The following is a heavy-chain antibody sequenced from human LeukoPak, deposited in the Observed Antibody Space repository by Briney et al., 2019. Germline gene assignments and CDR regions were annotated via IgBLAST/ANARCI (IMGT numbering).Heavy chain of an antibody. CDR1: GGSISGNY. Sequence: SETLSLTCTVSGGSISGNYWTWTRQHPGKGLEWIGQIHYRGKADYNPSLRSRIIISVDTSKNQMFLRLSSVTAADTAVYYCARFGIDYDMDVWGQGTKVTVSS. CDR2: IHYRGKA. D-gene: IGHD3-16*01. CDR3: ARFGIDYDMDV. J-gene: IGHJ6*02. V-gene: IGHV4-59*01.